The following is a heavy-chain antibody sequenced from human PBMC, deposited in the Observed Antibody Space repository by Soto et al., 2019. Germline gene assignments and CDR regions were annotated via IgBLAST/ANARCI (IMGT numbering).Heavy chain of an antibody. V-gene: IGHV4-39*01. J-gene: IGHJ4*02. CDR1: DGSISSASIRSSIYY. Sequence: QLQLQESGPGLVKPSETLSLTCTVSDGSISSASIRSSIYYWGWIRQPPGKGLEWIGSFHYSGNIYYNPSLKSRVTISVDTSKNQFSLKVTSVTVADTAVYYCARLSYCGADCYFSGYWGQGTLVIVSS. D-gene: IGHD2-21*01. CDR3: ARLSYCGADCYFSGY. CDR2: FHYSGNI.